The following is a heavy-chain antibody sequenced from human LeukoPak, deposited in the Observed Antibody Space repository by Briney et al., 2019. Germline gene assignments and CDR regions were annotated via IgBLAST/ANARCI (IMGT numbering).Heavy chain of an antibody. D-gene: IGHD6-19*01. CDR3: ARDRREYSSDWYFDQ. CDR2: ISHDGINK. Sequence: PGGSLRLSCVLSGFSFSSYAMHWVRQAPGKGLEGVAVISHDGINKYYADSVKGRFTISRDISKNTLYVQMNSLRGEDTAVYYCARDRREYSSDWYFDQWGQGSLVTVSS. CDR1: GFSFSSYA. V-gene: IGHV3-30*04. J-gene: IGHJ4*02.